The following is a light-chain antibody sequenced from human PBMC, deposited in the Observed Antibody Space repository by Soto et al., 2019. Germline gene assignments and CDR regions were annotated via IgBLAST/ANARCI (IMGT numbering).Light chain of an antibody. Sequence: QSALTQPPSASGSPGQSVTISCTGTSSDVGGYNYVSWYQQHPGKAPKLMIYEVSKRPSGVPDRFSGSKSGNTAYLTVSGVQVEDEAEYYFSSYAGSKVYVFGTGTKRTVL. CDR1: SSDVGGYNY. CDR2: EVS. CDR3: SSYAGSKVYV. J-gene: IGLJ1*01. V-gene: IGLV2-8*01.